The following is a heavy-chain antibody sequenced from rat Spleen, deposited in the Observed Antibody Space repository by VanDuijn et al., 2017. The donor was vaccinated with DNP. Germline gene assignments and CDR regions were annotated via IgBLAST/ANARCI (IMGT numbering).Heavy chain of an antibody. J-gene: IGHJ3*01. CDR2: ISSGGST. Sequence: QVQLKESGPGLVQPSQTLSLTCTVSGFSLNSYGVSWVRPPPGKGLEWIAAISSGGSTYYNSALKSRLSISGDTSKSQVFLKMNSLQTEDTAMYFCARSPAGKYNGWLAYWGPGTLVTVSS. CDR3: ARSPAGKYNGWLAY. CDR1: GFSLNSYG. D-gene: IGHD1-10*01. V-gene: IGHV2S12*01.